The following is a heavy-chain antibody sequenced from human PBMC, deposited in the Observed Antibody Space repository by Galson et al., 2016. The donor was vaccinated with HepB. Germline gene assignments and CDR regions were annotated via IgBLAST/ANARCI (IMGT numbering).Heavy chain of an antibody. J-gene: IGHJ6*02. V-gene: IGHV1-69*13. Sequence: SVKVSCKASGDTFSSYTISWVRQAPGQGLEWMGEISPILGTANYAQKFQDRVTITADESTSTAYLEVRILRSEDTASYYCARDGGDDLHINAMDVWGQGTTVIVSS. D-gene: IGHD2-21*01. CDR1: GDTFSSYT. CDR2: ISPILGTA. CDR3: ARDGGDDLHINAMDV.